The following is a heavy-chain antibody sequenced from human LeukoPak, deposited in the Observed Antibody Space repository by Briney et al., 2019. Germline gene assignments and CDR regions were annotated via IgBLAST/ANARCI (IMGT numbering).Heavy chain of an antibody. CDR3: ARVLMVRGVHDAFDI. D-gene: IGHD3-10*01. CDR1: GGSISSYY. V-gene: IGHV4-59*08. CDR2: IYYSGST. Sequence: SETLSLTCTVSGGSISSYYWSWIRQPPGKGLEWIGYIYYSGSTNYNPSLKSRVTISVDTSKNQFSLKLSSVTAADTAVYYCARVLMVRGVHDAFDIWGQGTMVTVSS. J-gene: IGHJ3*02.